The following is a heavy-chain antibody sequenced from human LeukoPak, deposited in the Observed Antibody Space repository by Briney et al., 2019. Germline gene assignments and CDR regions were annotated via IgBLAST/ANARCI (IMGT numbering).Heavy chain of an antibody. CDR2: ISLDGSNK. J-gene: IGHJ4*02. D-gene: IGHD2-15*01. CDR1: GFTFSSYA. CDR3: ARAEAYWYDY. Sequence: PGGSLRLSCAASGFTFSSYAMHWVRQAPGKGLEWVAVISLDGSNKYYADSVKGRFTISRDNSKNTLYLQMNSLRADDTAVYYCARAEAYWYDYWGQGTLVTVSS. V-gene: IGHV3-30-3*01.